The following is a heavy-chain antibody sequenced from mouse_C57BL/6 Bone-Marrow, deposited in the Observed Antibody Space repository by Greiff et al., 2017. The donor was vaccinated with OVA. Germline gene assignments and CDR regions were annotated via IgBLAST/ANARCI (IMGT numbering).Heavy chain of an antibody. CDR1: GFSLTSYG. V-gene: IGHV2-4*01. D-gene: IGHD2-2*01. J-gene: IGHJ4*01. CDR3: ARLRRGSMDY. CDR2: IWSGGST. Sequence: QVQLQQSGPGLVQPSQSLSITCTVSGFSLTSYGVHWVRQPPGKGLEWLGVIWSGGSTDYTAAFISRMCISKDNSKWQVFFKMNSLQADDTAIYYCARLRRGSMDYWGQGTSVTVSS.